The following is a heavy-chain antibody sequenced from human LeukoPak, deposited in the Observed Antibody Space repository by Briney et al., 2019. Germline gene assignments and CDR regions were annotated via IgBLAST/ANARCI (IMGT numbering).Heavy chain of an antibody. CDR3: AKSSGYGSENYYYYMDV. V-gene: IGHV3-23*01. CDR1: GFTFSNYA. Sequence: SGGSLRLSCAASGFTFSNYAMSWVRQAPGKRLEWVSAISGSGGSTYYADSVKGRFTISRDNSKNTLYLQMNSLRAEDTAVYYCAKSSGYGSENYYYYMDVWGKGTTVTISS. J-gene: IGHJ6*03. CDR2: ISGSGGST. D-gene: IGHD3-10*01.